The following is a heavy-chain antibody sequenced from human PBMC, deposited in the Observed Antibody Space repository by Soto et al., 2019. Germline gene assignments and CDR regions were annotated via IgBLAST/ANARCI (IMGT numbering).Heavy chain of an antibody. V-gene: IGHV4-59*01. CDR1: GGSISSYY. D-gene: IGHD3-10*01. Sequence: QVQLQESGPGLVKPSETLSLTCTVSGGSISSYYWSWIRQPPGKGLEWIGYIYYSGSTTYNPSLKSRVTISVDTSKNQCSLKLSSVTAADTAVYYCASFLAGEDRGNWFDPWGQGTLVTVSS. J-gene: IGHJ5*02. CDR2: IYYSGST. CDR3: ASFLAGEDRGNWFDP.